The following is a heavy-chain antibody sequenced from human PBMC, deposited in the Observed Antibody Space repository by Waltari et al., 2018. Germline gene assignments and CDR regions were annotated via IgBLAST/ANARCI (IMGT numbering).Heavy chain of an antibody. V-gene: IGHV3-23*01. J-gene: IGHJ5*02. CDR2: ISGSGGST. Sequence: EVQLLESGGGLVQPGGSLRLSCAASGFTFSSYAMSCVRQAPGKGLEWVSAISGSGGSTYYADSVKGRFTISRDNSKNTLYLQMNSLRAEDTAVYYCAKDEKRVGRFDPWGQGTLVTVSS. CDR1: GFTFSSYA. D-gene: IGHD1-26*01. CDR3: AKDEKRVGRFDP.